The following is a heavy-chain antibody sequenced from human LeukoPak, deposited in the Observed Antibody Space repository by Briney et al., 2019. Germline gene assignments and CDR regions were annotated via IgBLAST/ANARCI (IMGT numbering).Heavy chain of an antibody. V-gene: IGHV3-15*01. CDR3: TTDHQTTVSPYYYYYYMDV. CDR2: IKRRSDGGTT. CDR1: GFTFSNAW. J-gene: IGHJ6*03. Sequence: GGSLRLSCTASGFTFSNAWMTWVRQAPGKGLEWVGRIKRRSDGGTTEYAAPLKGRFSISRDDSKKTVYLQMNSLKTEDTAVYYCTTDHQTTVSPYYYYYYMDVWGKGTMVTVSS. D-gene: IGHD4-11*01.